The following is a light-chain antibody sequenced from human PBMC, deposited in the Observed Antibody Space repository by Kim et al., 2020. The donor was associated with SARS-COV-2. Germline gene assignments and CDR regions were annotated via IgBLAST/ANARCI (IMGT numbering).Light chain of an antibody. V-gene: IGKV3-15*01. CDR3: QQYSDWPLT. CDR1: QTVSTK. Sequence: SVSPGERATLSCRASQTVSTKLAWYQQNPGQAPRLPIYGVSTRATGIPARFSGSGSGAEFTLTVSSLQSEDFAVYYCQQYSDWPLTFGGGTKLEI. CDR2: GVS. J-gene: IGKJ4*01.